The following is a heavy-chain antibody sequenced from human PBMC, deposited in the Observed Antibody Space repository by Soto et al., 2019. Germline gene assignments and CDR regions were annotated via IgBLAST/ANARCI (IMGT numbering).Heavy chain of an antibody. CDR3: ARDMITFGGAHGPNDY. V-gene: IGHV3-48*01. D-gene: IGHD3-16*01. J-gene: IGHJ4*02. CDR2: ISSSSSTI. Sequence: PGGSLRLSCAASGFTFSSYSMNWVRQAPGKGLEWVSYISSSSSTIYYADSVKGRFTISRDNAKNSLYLQMNSLRAEDTAVYYCARDMITFGGAHGPNDYWGQGTLVTVSS. CDR1: GFTFSSYS.